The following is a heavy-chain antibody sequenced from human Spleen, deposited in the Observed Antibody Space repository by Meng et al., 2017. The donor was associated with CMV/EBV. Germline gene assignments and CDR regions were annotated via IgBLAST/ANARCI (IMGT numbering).Heavy chain of an antibody. CDR1: FESFA. CDR2: MNTNGEST. CDR3: ATLGAAYCSGGSCVRLDY. D-gene: IGHD2-15*01. V-gene: IGHV3-23*01. Sequence: FESFAMTWVRQAPGKGLEWVSAMNTNGESTYYADSVRGRYTISRDNSKNTLYLQMDSLKAEDAAVYYCATLGAAYCSGGSCVRLDYWGRGTLVTVSS. J-gene: IGHJ4*02.